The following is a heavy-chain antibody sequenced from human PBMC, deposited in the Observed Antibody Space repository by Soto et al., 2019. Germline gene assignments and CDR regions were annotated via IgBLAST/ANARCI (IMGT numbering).Heavy chain of an antibody. V-gene: IGHV3-23*01. CDR2: ISGSGGST. Sequence: PGGSLRLSCAASGFTFSSYAMSLVRQAPGKGLEWVSAISGSGGSTYYADSVKGRFTISRDNSKNTLYLQMNSLRAEDTAVYYCAKVPYSSGWPKYVDLFGYFDYWGQGTLVTVSS. D-gene: IGHD6-19*01. J-gene: IGHJ4*02. CDR1: GFTFSSYA. CDR3: AKVPYSSGWPKYVDLFGYFDY.